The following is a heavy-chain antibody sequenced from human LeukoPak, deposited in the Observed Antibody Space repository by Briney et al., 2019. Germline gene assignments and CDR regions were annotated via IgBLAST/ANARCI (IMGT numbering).Heavy chain of an antibody. CDR1: GFTFSSYW. J-gene: IGHJ4*02. Sequence: GGSLRLSCAASGFTFSSYWMSWVRQAPGKGLDWVANIKQDGSEKYYVDSVKGRFTISRDNAKNSLYLQMNSLRAEDTAVYYCARDWVVDNTYYFDYWGQGTLVTVSS. CDR2: IKQDGSEK. V-gene: IGHV3-7*01. CDR3: ARDWVVDNTYYFDY. D-gene: IGHD2-2*01.